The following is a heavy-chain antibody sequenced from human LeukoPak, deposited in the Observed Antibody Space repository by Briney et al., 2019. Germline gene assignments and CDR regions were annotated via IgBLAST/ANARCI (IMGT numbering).Heavy chain of an antibody. D-gene: IGHD2-2*01. J-gene: IGHJ6*03. CDR1: GGSISSHY. V-gene: IGHV4-59*11. Sequence: SETLSLTCTVSGGSISSHYWNWIRQPPGKGLEWIGYIYYSGSTNYNPSLKSRVTKSVDTSKNQFSLKLSSVTAADTAVYYCARAVVPAAPYYYYYYMDVWGKGTTVTVSS. CDR3: ARAVVPAAPYYYYYYMDV. CDR2: IYYSGST.